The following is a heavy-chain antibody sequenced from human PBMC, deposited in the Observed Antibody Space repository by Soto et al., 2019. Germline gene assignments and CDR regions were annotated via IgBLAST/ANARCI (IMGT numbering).Heavy chain of an antibody. CDR1: GGSISSGGYS. CDR3: ARENNVLPGGYFDY. J-gene: IGHJ4*02. Sequence: SETLSLTCAVSGGSISSGGYSWSWIRQPPGKGLEWIGYIYHSGSTYYNPSLKSRVTISVDRSKNQFSLNLSSVTAADTAVYYCARENNVLPGGYFDYWGQGTLVTVSS. CDR2: IYHSGST. V-gene: IGHV4-30-2*01. D-gene: IGHD3-10*01.